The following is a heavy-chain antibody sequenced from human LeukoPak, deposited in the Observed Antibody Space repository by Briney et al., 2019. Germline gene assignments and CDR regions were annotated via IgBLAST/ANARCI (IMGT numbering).Heavy chain of an antibody. V-gene: IGHV1-69*13. J-gene: IGHJ4*02. CDR1: GYTFASYA. D-gene: IGHD1-1*01. CDR2: IIPIFGTA. Sequence: ASVKVSCKASGYTFASYAISWVRQAPGQGLEWMGGIIPIFGTANYAQKFQGRVTITADESTSTAYMELSSLRSEDTAVYYCARDYGVPGTTPFFDYWGQGTLVTVSS. CDR3: ARDYGVPGTTPFFDY.